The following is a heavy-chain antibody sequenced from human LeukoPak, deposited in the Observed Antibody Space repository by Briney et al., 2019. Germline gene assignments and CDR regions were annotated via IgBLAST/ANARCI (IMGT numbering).Heavy chain of an antibody. CDR1: GFTFSSAW. D-gene: IGHD2-2*01. CDR2: IKSKTDGGTT. V-gene: IGHV3-15*01. Sequence: PGGSLRLSCAASGFTFSSAWMSWVRQAPGKGLEWVGRIKSKTDGGTTDYAAPVKGRFTISRDDSKNTLYLQMNSLKTEDTAVYYCTTRYCSSNRCYEYYYYYYMDVWGKGTTVTVSS. CDR3: TTRYCSSNRCYEYYYYYYMDV. J-gene: IGHJ6*03.